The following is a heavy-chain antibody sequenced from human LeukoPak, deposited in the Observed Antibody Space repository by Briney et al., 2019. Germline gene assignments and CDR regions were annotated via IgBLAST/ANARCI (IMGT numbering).Heavy chain of an antibody. CDR2: IYSGGRT. V-gene: IGHV3-53*01. D-gene: IGHD5-18*01. Sequence: PGESLRLSGAASGFTVSGNCMSGVRQAPGKGLEWVSVIYSGGRTHYADSVKGRFTISRDNSKNTLYLQMNSLRAEDTAVYYCARIRDTALVIDYWGQGTLVTVSS. CDR1: GFTVSGNC. CDR3: ARIRDTALVIDY. J-gene: IGHJ4*02.